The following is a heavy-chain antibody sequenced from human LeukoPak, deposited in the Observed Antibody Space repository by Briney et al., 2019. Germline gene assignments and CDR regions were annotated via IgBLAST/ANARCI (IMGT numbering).Heavy chain of an antibody. V-gene: IGHV1-46*01. CDR3: ARDRSGSYYGYFDY. CDR2: INPSGGST. CDR1: GYSFSSYG. J-gene: IGHJ4*02. D-gene: IGHD1-26*01. Sequence: ASVKVSCKASGYSFSSYGISWVRQAPGQGLEWMGIINPSGGSTSYAQKFQGRVTMTRDTSTSTVYMELSSLRSEDTAVYYRARDRSGSYYGYFDYWGQGTLVTVSS.